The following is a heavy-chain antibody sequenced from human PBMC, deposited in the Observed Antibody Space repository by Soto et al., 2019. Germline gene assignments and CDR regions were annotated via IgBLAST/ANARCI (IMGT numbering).Heavy chain of an antibody. CDR3: ARVLITSLDAFDI. D-gene: IGHD3-16*01. Sequence: SETLSLTCTVPGGSVNIGTYYWSWIRQPPGRGLEWIGYIYDSGRTTYNPSLKSRVTISVDTSKNQFSLKLSSVTAADTAVYYCARVLITSLDAFDIWRHGTMVTVSS. J-gene: IGHJ3*02. V-gene: IGHV4-61*01. CDR1: GGSVNIGTYY. CDR2: IYDSGRT.